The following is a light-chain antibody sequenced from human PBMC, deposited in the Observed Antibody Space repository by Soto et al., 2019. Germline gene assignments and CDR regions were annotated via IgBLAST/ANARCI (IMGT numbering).Light chain of an antibody. CDR1: QSVRSD. J-gene: IGKJ4*01. CDR3: QHRSSWPLT. V-gene: IGKV3-11*01. Sequence: EIVLTQSPATLSLSPGERATLSCRASQSVRSDLTWYQQKPGQAPRLLVYDASNRAAGVPARFSGSSSGTDFTLTISSLEPEDFAVDSCQHRSSWPLTFGGGTKVEIK. CDR2: DAS.